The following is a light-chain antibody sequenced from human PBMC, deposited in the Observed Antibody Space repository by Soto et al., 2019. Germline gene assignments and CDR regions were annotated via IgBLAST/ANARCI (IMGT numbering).Light chain of an antibody. CDR1: QSVSSSD. J-gene: IGKJ2*01. CDR3: QQYGGSPLYT. V-gene: IGKV3-20*01. Sequence: EIVLTQSPGTLSLSPGDRATLSCRASQSVSSSDLAWYQQKPGQAPRLLIYGASTRATGIPDRFSGSGSGTAFTHTISRLEPENFAVYYCQQYGGSPLYTFGQGTKLEIK. CDR2: GAS.